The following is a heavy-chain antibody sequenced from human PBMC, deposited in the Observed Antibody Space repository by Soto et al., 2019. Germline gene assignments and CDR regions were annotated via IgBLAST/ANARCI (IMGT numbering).Heavy chain of an antibody. Sequence: GGSLRLSCAASGFTFSSYAMSWVRQAPGKGLEWVSAISGSGGSTYYADSVKGRFTISRDNSKNTLYLQMNSLRAEDTAVYYCAKTTMVRGDTRPYYYYGMDVWGQGTTVTVSS. CDR3: AKTTMVRGDTRPYYYYGMDV. D-gene: IGHD3-10*01. CDR2: ISGSGGST. CDR1: GFTFSSYA. V-gene: IGHV3-23*01. J-gene: IGHJ6*02.